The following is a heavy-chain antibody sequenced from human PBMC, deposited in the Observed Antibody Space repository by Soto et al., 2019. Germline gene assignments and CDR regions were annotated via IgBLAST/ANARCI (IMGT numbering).Heavy chain of an antibody. Sequence: PSETLSLTCTVSGGSISSSSYYWSWIRQPPGKGLEWIGYIYYSGSTNYNPSLKSRVTISVDTSKNQFSLKLSSVTAADTAVYYSSSWYWFEPWCQGPLVTVAS. CDR3: SSWYWFEP. V-gene: IGHV4-61*05. CDR2: IYYSGST. CDR1: GGSISSSSYY. D-gene: IGHD6-13*01. J-gene: IGHJ5*02.